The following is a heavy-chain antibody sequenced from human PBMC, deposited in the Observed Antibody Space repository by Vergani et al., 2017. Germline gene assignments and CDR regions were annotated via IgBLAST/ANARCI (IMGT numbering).Heavy chain of an antibody. CDR2: INPNSGGT. CDR3: ARATIVGVGYPADY. D-gene: IGHD3-3*01. CDR1: GYTFTDYY. V-gene: IGHV1-2*06. Sequence: QVQLVQSGAEVKKPGASVKVSCKASGYTFTDYYMHWVRQAPGQGRGWMGRINPNSGGTNYAQKFQGRVTMTRDTSISTAYMELSRLRSDDTAVYYCARATIVGVGYPADYWGQGTLVTVSS. J-gene: IGHJ4*02.